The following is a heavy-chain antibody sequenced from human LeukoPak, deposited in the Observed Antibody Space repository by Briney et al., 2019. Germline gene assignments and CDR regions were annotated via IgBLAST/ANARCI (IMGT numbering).Heavy chain of an antibody. Sequence: PGRPLRLSCAASVFTVSSNYMSWVRPAPAKGLEWGSVIYSGGSTYYAESVKGRFTISRDNAKNSLYLQMNSLRAEDTAVYHCARDRLLEDRDYSYYYYMDVWGKGTTVTVSS. V-gene: IGHV3-66*01. D-gene: IGHD1-1*01. CDR3: ARDRLLEDRDYSYYYYMDV. J-gene: IGHJ6*03. CDR2: IYSGGST. CDR1: VFTVSSNY.